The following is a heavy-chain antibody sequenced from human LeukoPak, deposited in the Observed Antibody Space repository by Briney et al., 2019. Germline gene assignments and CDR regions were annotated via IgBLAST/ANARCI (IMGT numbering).Heavy chain of an antibody. D-gene: IGHD3-10*01. CDR1: GYTFTSYG. V-gene: IGHV1-18*01. CDR3: VLLWFGELAYYFDY. CDR2: ISAYNGNT. J-gene: IGHJ4*02. Sequence: ASVKGSCKASGYTFTSYGISWVRQAPGQGLEWMGWISAYNGNTNYAQKLQGRVTMTTDTSTSTAYMELGSLRSDDTAVYYCVLLWFGELAYYFDYWGQGTLVTVSS.